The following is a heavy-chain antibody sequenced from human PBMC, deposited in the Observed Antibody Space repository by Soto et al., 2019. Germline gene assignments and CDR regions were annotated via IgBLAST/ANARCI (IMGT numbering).Heavy chain of an antibody. J-gene: IGHJ5*02. CDR2: INPSGGST. CDR3: ARGGWSGQLVNWFDP. CDR1: GYTFTSYY. Sequence: ASVKVSCKASGYTFTSYYMHWVRQAPGQGLEWMGIINPSGGSTSYAQKFQGRVTMTRDTSTSTVYMELSSLRSEDTAVYYCARGGWSGQLVNWFDPWGQGTMVTVYS. V-gene: IGHV1-46*01. D-gene: IGHD6-13*01.